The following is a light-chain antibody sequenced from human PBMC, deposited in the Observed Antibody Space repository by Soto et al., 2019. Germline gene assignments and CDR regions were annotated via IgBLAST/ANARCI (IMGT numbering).Light chain of an antibody. Sequence: QSVLTQPPSVSAAPGQRVTISCSGSRSNIGNNYVFCYQQLPGTAPKLLIYDNDKRPSGIPDRFSGSKSGTSATLGITGLQTGDEADYYCATWDRSLSVGVFGGGTKLTVL. J-gene: IGLJ2*01. CDR1: RSNIGNNY. CDR2: DND. V-gene: IGLV1-51*01. CDR3: ATWDRSLSVGV.